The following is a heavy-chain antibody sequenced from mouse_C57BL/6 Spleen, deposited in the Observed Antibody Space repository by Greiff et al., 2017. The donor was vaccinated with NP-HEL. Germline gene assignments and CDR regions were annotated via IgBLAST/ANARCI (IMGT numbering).Heavy chain of an antibody. V-gene: IGHV5-15*01. Sequence: EVHLVESGGGLVQPGGSLKLSCAASGFTFSDYGMAWVRQAPRKGPEWVAFISNLAYSIYYADTVTGRFTISRENAKNTLYLEMSSLRSEDTAMYYCARQGDYDGGYYFDYWGQGTTLTVSS. CDR1: GFTFSDYG. CDR2: ISNLAYSI. D-gene: IGHD2-4*01. J-gene: IGHJ2*01. CDR3: ARQGDYDGGYYFDY.